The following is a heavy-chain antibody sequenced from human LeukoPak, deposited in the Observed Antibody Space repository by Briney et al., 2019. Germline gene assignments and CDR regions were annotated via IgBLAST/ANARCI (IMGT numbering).Heavy chain of an antibody. CDR2: IYYSGST. D-gene: IGHD6-19*01. V-gene: IGHV4-39*01. CDR3: ARTYSSGWYGHYYYGMDV. CDR1: GGSISSSSYY. Sequence: SETLSLTCTVSGGSISSSSYYWGWIRQPPGKGLEWIGSIYYSGSTYYNPSLKSRVTISVDTSKNQFSLKLSSVTAADTAVYYCARTYSSGWYGHYYYGMDVWGQGTTVTVSS. J-gene: IGHJ6*02.